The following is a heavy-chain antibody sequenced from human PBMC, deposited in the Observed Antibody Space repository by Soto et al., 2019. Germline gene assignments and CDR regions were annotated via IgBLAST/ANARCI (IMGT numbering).Heavy chain of an antibody. D-gene: IGHD3-16*02. CDR1: GFTFSSYS. CDR2: ISSSSSYI. V-gene: IGHV3-21*01. J-gene: IGHJ4*02. Sequence: GGSLRLSCAASGFTFSSYSMNWVRQAPGKGLEWVSSISSSSSYIYYADSVKGRFTISRDNAKYSLYLQMNSLRAEDTAVYYCARASYDYVWGSYRQYYFDYWGQGTLVTVSS. CDR3: ARASYDYVWGSYRQYYFDY.